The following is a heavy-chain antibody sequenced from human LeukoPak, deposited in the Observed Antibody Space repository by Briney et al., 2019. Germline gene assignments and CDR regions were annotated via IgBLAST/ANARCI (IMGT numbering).Heavy chain of an antibody. V-gene: IGHV4-39*02. J-gene: IGHJ4*02. CDR3: AREAMVRGVPTYYFDY. Sequence: RASETLSLTCTVSGGSISSSSYYWGWIRQPPGKGLEWIGSIYYSGSTYYNPSLKSRVTISVDTSKNQFSLKLSSVTAADTAVYYCAREAMVRGVPTYYFDYWGQGTLVTVSS. CDR2: IYYSGST. CDR1: GGSISSSSYY. D-gene: IGHD3-10*01.